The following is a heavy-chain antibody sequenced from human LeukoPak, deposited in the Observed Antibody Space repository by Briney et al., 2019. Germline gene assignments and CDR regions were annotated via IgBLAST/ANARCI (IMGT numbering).Heavy chain of an antibody. CDR1: GFTFSSYG. J-gene: IGHJ4*02. CDR3: AKDPRITIFGVVIAECYFDY. CDR2: IRYDGSNK. V-gene: IGHV3-30*02. Sequence: GGSLRLSCAASGFTFSSYGMHWVRQAPGKGLEWVAFIRYDGSNKYYADSVKGRFTISRDNSKNTLYLQMNSLRAEDTAVYYCAKDPRITIFGVVIAECYFDYRGQGTLVTVSS. D-gene: IGHD3-3*01.